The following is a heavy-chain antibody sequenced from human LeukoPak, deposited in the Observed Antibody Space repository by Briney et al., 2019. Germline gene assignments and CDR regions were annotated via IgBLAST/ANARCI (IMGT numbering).Heavy chain of an antibody. CDR2: IYTSGST. CDR1: GGSISSYY. J-gene: IGHJ4*02. CDR3: ARSTAMVPLDY. D-gene: IGHD5-18*01. Sequence: SETLSLTCTVSGGSISSYYWSWIRQPAGKGLEWIGRIYTSGSTNYNPSLKSRVTISVDKSKNQFSLKLSSVTAADTAVYYCARSTAMVPLDYRGQGTLVTVSS. V-gene: IGHV4-4*07.